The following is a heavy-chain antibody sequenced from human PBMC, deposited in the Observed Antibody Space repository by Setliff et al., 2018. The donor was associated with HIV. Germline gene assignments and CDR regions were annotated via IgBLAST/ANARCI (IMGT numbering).Heavy chain of an antibody. J-gene: IGHJ3*02. V-gene: IGHV4-61*02. CDR1: GDSISSGGFY. CDR3: AGQDIGAVPALGAFDI. CDR2: IYTSGTT. D-gene: IGHD2-2*01. Sequence: SETLSLTCTVSGDSISSGGFYWYWIRQPAGKGLEWIGRIYTSGTTNYNLSLKSRVTISMDTSKSQFSLRLTSVTAADTAVYYCAGQDIGAVPALGAFDIWGQGTMVTVSS.